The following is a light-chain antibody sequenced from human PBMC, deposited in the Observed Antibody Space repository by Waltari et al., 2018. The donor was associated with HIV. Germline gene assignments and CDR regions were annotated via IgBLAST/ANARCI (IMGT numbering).Light chain of an antibody. CDR1: NSNFGSNR. V-gene: IGLV1-44*01. CDR2: NNN. J-gene: IGLJ2*01. CDR3: AVWDDSVSGEVV. Sequence: QSVLTQPPSASGTPGQRVTISCSGRNSNFGSNRVNWFRQVPGTAPKVRIYNNNQRPSGVPDRFSGSKSGNTASLAIRGLRAEDEADYYCAVWDDSVSGEVVFGGGTKLTVL.